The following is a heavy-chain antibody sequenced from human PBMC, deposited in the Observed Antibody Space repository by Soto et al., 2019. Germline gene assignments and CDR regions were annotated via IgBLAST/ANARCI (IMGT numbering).Heavy chain of an antibody. Sequence: EVQLVESGGGLVKPGGSLRLSCAASGFSFSTYNMNWVRQAPGKGLEWVSAISSSSTYIYYADSVKGRFTISRDNAKNSLYLQMNSLRAEDTALYYCARALPPTMVRGSFDYWGQGTLVTVSS. V-gene: IGHV3-21*01. CDR2: ISSSSTYI. J-gene: IGHJ4*02. D-gene: IGHD3-10*01. CDR3: ARALPPTMVRGSFDY. CDR1: GFSFSTYN.